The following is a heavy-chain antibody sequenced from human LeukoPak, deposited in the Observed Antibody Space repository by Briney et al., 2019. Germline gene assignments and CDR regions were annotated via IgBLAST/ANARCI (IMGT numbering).Heavy chain of an antibody. CDR1: QFTFTTYA. D-gene: IGHD3/OR15-3a*01. Sequence: GGSLRLSCAASQFTFTTYAMSWVRQAPGRGLEWVSSIGDSGVPTYYADSVKGRFTISRDNPQNTLYLQMNSLGADDTAVYYCAKVATWTYFDSWGQGTLVTVSS. CDR3: AKVATWTYFDS. CDR2: IGDSGVPT. J-gene: IGHJ4*02. V-gene: IGHV3-23*01.